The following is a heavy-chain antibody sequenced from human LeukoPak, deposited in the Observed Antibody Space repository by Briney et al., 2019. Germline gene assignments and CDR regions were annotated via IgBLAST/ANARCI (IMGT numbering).Heavy chain of an antibody. J-gene: IGHJ5*02. V-gene: IGHV3-74*01. CDR1: GFTFSSYW. Sequence: GGSLRLSCAASGFTFSSYWMHWVRQAPGKGLVWVSRINSDGSSTSYADSVKGRFTISRDNAKNTLYLQMYSLRAEDTAVYYCARWAYGSGSPGFDPRGQGTLVTVSS. CDR3: ARWAYGSGSPGFDP. D-gene: IGHD3-10*01. CDR2: INSDGSST.